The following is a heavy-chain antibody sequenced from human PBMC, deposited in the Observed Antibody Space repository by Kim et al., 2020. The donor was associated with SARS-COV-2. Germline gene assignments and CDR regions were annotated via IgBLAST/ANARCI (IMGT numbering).Heavy chain of an antibody. Sequence: SETLSLTCTVSGGSISSYYWSWIRQPPGKGLEWIGYIYYSGSTNYNPSLKSRVTISVDTSKNQFSLKLSSVTAADTAVYYCARAYGGNILYTGYYFDYWGQGTLVTVSS. CDR3: ARAYGGNILYTGYYFDY. D-gene: IGHD4-17*01. CDR1: GGSISSYY. J-gene: IGHJ4*02. V-gene: IGHV4-59*13. CDR2: IYYSGST.